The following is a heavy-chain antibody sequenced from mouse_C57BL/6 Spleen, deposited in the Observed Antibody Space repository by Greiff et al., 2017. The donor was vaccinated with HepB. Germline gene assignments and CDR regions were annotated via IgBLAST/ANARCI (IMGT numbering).Heavy chain of an antibody. CDR3: AKGNSSSYAMDY. J-gene: IGHJ4*01. D-gene: IGHD1-1*01. CDR2: ISSGSSTI. Sequence: DVMLVESGGGLVKPGGSLKLSCAASGFTFSDYGMHWVRQAPEKGLEWVAYISSGSSTIYYADTVKGRFTIYRDNAKNTLFLQMTSLRSEDTAMYYCAKGNSSSYAMDYWGQGTSVTVSS. CDR1: GFTFSDYG. V-gene: IGHV5-17*01.